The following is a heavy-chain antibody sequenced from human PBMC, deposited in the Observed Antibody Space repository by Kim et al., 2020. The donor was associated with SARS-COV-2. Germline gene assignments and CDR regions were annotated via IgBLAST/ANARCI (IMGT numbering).Heavy chain of an antibody. Sequence: SETLSLTCTRSGTPITSSFCRWIRQPPRNGLAWIGYLYYSGSPNYNPSLKSRIPISADTSKNPFPLKLSSVTASDTPVYYCPREASSDYVWSSYRNGMH. J-gene: IGHJ6*01. CDR2: LYYSGSP. D-gene: IGHD3-16*02. CDR3: PREASSDYVWSSYRNGMH. V-gene: IGHV4-59*01. CDR1: GTPITSSF.